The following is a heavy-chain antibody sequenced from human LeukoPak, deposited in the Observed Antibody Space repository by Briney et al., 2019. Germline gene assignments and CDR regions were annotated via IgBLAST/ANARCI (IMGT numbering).Heavy chain of an antibody. V-gene: IGHV6-1*01. CDR2: TYYRSKWYN. CDR1: GDIVSSNSAA. J-gene: IGHJ5*02. Sequence: SQTLSLTCAISGDIVSSNSAAWNWIRQPPSRGLEWLGRTYYRSKWYNDYAVSVKSRITINPDTSKNQFSLQLNSVTPEDTAVYYCARDEQLVHYRFDPWGQGTLVTVSS. D-gene: IGHD6-13*01. CDR3: ARDEQLVHYRFDP.